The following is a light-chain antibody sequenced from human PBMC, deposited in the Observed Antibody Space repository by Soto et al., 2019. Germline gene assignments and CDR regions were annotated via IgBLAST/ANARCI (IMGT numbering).Light chain of an antibody. CDR3: QQYYNWRPR. CDR1: QSVGSY. CDR2: GAS. Sequence: EIVLTQSPATLSLSPGERATLSCRASQSVGSYLAWYQQKPGQPPRLLIYGASTRATGVPARFSGSGSGTEFTLTISRLQSEDFAVYYCQQYYNWRPRFGQGTKVDIK. J-gene: IGKJ1*01. V-gene: IGKV3-15*01.